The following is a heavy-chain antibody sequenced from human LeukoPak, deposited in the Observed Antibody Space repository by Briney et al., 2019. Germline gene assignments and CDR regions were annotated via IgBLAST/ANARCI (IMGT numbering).Heavy chain of an antibody. CDR2: MSYGGSI. J-gene: IGHJ5*02. Sequence: SETLSLTCTVSGDSIGSSGYYWGWIRQPPGKGLEWIASMSYGGSIYYSPSLKSRVTLLRDTSKNQFSLRLSSVTAADTAVYLCARSYQRISWLDPWGQGTLVTVSS. D-gene: IGHD3-16*01. CDR1: GDSIGSSGYY. V-gene: IGHV4-39*07. CDR3: ARSYQRISWLDP.